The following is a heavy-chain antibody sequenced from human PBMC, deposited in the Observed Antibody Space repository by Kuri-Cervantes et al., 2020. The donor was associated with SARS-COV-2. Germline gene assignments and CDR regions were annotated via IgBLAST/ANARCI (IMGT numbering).Heavy chain of an antibody. J-gene: IGHJ4*02. CDR2: IYPGDSDT. Sequence: GESLKISCKGSGYGFTSYWIGWVRQMPGKGLEWRGIIYPGDSDTSYSPSFQGQVTISADKSISTAYLQWNSLKASDTAMYYCAGHMVWADSSHLDYWGQGTLVTVSS. D-gene: IGHD3-10*01. V-gene: IGHV5-51*01. CDR1: GYGFTSYW. CDR3: AGHMVWADSSHLDY.